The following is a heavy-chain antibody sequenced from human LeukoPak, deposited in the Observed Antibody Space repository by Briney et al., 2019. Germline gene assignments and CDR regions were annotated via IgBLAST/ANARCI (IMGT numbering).Heavy chain of an antibody. CDR1: GGSISSYY. D-gene: IGHD3-9*01. CDR3: ARARRYLDFDY. Sequence: QPSETLSLTCTVSGGSISSYYWSWIRQPPGKGLEWIGYIYYSGSTNYNPSLKSRVTISVDTSKNQFSLKLSSVTAADTSVYYCARARRYLDFDYWGQGTLVTVSS. V-gene: IGHV4-59*01. CDR2: IYYSGST. J-gene: IGHJ4*02.